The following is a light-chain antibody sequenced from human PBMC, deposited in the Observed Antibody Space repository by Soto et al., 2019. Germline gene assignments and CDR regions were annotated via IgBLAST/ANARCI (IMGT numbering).Light chain of an antibody. J-gene: IGLJ2*01. CDR3: CSFAGSYTFL. V-gene: IGLV2-11*01. CDR1: NSDVGGYNY. CDR2: DVR. Sequence: QSVLTQPRSVSGSPGQSVTISCTGTNSDVGGYNYVSWYRQHPGKAPKLMIYDVRKRPSGVPDRFSGSKSGSTASLTISGLQADDEADYYCCSFAGSYTFLFGGGTKLTVL.